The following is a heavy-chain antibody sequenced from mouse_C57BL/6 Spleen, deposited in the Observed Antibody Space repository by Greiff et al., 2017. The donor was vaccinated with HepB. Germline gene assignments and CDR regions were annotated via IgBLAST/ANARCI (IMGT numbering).Heavy chain of an antibody. CDR2: IYPGNSDT. Sequence: EVQLQQSGTVLARPGASVKMSCKTSGYTFTSYWMHWVKQRPGQGLEWIGAIYPGNSDTSYNQKFKGKAKLTAVTSASTAYMELSSLTNEDSAVYYCTRSKTGTEAMDYWGQGTSVTVSS. CDR3: TRSKTGTEAMDY. CDR1: GYTFTSYW. D-gene: IGHD4-1*01. J-gene: IGHJ4*01. V-gene: IGHV1-5*01.